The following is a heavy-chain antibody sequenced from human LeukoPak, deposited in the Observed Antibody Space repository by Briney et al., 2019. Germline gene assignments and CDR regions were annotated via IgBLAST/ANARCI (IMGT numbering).Heavy chain of an antibody. J-gene: IGHJ4*02. CDR2: IYYSGNT. Sequence: SETLSLTCTVSGVSISSSNSYWGWIRQPPGKGLEWIGSIYYSGNTYYNASLKSRVTISVDTSKNQFSLKLSSVTAADTAVYYCARLGRYYYDSSGYYYWGQGTLVTVSS. CDR3: ARLGRYYYDSSGYYY. CDR1: GVSISSSNSY. D-gene: IGHD3-22*01. V-gene: IGHV4-39*07.